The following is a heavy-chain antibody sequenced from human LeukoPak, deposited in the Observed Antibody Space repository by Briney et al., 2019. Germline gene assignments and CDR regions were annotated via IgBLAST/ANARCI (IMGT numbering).Heavy chain of an antibody. V-gene: IGHV4-34*01. CDR3: ARGPTDYGDYLINYFDY. CDR1: GGSFSGYY. Sequence: PSETLSLTCAVYGGSFSGYYWSWIRQPPGKGLEWIGEINHSGSTNYNPSLKSRVTISVDTSKNQFSLKLSSVTAADTAVYYCARGPTDYGDYLINYFDYWGQGTLVTVSS. D-gene: IGHD4-17*01. J-gene: IGHJ4*02. CDR2: INHSGST.